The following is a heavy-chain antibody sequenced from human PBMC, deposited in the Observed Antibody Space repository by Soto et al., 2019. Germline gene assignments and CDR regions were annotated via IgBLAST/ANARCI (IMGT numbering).Heavy chain of an antibody. Sequence: GASVKVSCKASGFTFTSSAVQWVRQARGQRLEWIGWIVVGSGNTNYAQKFQERVTITRDMSTSTAYMELSSLRSEDTAVYYCAAGVLWFGELLFRAANDAFDIWGQVTMVTL. CDR1: GFTFTSSA. J-gene: IGHJ3*02. CDR3: AAGVLWFGELLFRAANDAFDI. D-gene: IGHD3-10*01. V-gene: IGHV1-58*01. CDR2: IVVGSGNT.